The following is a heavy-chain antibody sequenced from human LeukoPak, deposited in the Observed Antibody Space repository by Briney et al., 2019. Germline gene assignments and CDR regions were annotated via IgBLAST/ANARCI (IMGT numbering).Heavy chain of an antibody. D-gene: IGHD3-22*01. CDR1: GFTVSSNY. Sequence: GGSLRLSCAASGFTVSSNYMSWVRQAPGKGLEWVSFIYSGGNTYYADSVKGRFTISRDNSKNTVHLQINGLRAEDTAMYYCARRAGDYSHPYDYWGQGTLVTVSS. V-gene: IGHV3-53*01. J-gene: IGHJ4*02. CDR2: IYSGGNT. CDR3: ARRAGDYSHPYDY.